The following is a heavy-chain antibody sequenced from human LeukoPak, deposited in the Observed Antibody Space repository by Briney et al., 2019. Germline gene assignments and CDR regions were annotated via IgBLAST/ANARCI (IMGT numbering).Heavy chain of an antibody. J-gene: IGHJ5*02. Sequence: GGSLRLSCAASGFTFSGYWMSRVRQAPGKGLEWVANIKPDGSDKAYVDSVKGRFTISRDNTKNSLYLQMSSLRAEDTAVYYCARAMTWGQGTLVSVSS. V-gene: IGHV3-7*01. CDR1: GFTFSGYW. CDR3: ARAMT. CDR2: IKPDGSDK.